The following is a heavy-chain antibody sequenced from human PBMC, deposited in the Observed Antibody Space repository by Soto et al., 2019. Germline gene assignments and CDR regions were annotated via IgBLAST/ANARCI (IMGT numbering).Heavy chain of an antibody. Sequence: QVQLQQWGAGLLKPSETLSLTCAVYGGSFSGYYWSWIRQPPGKGLEWIGEINHSGSTNYNPSLKSRVTISVDTSKNQFSLKLSSVTAADTAVYYCAREQPLYDFWSGYSLQGDFDYWGQGTLVTVSS. CDR3: AREQPLYDFWSGYSLQGDFDY. CDR1: GGSFSGYY. V-gene: IGHV4-34*01. J-gene: IGHJ4*02. CDR2: INHSGST. D-gene: IGHD3-3*01.